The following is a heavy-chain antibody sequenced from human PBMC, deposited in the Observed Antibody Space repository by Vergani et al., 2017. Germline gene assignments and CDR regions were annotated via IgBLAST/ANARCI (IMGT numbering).Heavy chain of an antibody. CDR1: CGSFSGYY. CDR2: INHSGST. D-gene: IGHD5-12*01. CDR3: ARGPDIVATITGGGDY. J-gene: IGHJ4*02. Sequence: QVQLQQWGAGLLKPSETLSLTCAVYCGSFSGYYWSWIRQPPGKGLEWIGEINHSGSTNYNPSLKSRVTISVDTSKNQFSLKLSSVTAADTAVYYGARGPDIVATITGGGDYWGQGTLVTVSS. V-gene: IGHV4-34*01.